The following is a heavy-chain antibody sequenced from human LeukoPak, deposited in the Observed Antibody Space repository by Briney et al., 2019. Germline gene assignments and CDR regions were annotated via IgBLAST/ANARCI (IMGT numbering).Heavy chain of an antibody. CDR1: GYTLTELS. J-gene: IGHJ4*02. CDR2: FDPEDGET. V-gene: IGHV1-24*01. CDR3: ATGVLRYPYYFDY. Sequence: RASVKVSCKVSGYTLTELSMHWVRQAPGKGLEWMGGFDPEDGETIYAQKFQGRVTMTEDTSTDTAYMELSSLRSEGTAVYYCATGVLRYPYYFDYWGQGTLVTVSS. D-gene: IGHD3-9*01.